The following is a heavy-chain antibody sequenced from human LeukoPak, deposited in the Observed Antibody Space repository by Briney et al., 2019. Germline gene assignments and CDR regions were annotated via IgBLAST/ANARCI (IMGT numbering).Heavy chain of an antibody. D-gene: IGHD5-18*01. CDR3: ARVKYSYGPGAFDI. J-gene: IGHJ3*02. CDR2: INPNSGGT. Sequence: ASVKVSCKASGYTFTGYYMHWVRQAPGQGLERMGWINPNSGGTNYAQKFQGRVTMTRDTSISTAYMELSRLRSDDTAVYYCARVKYSYGPGAFDIWGQGTMVTVSS. CDR1: GYTFTGYY. V-gene: IGHV1-2*02.